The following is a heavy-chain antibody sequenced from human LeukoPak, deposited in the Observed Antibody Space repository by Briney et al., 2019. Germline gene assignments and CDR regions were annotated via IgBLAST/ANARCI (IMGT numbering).Heavy chain of an antibody. CDR2: IANDGST. D-gene: IGHD1-26*01. Sequence: GGSLRLSCAASGFTFSSYWMHWVRQAPGKGLVWVSRIANDGSTVYADSVKGQFTISRDNAKDTVYLQMNSLRVEDTAVYYCIGSGGWPGYWGQGTLVTVSS. CDR3: IGSGGWPGY. V-gene: IGHV3-74*01. CDR1: GFTFSSYW. J-gene: IGHJ4*02.